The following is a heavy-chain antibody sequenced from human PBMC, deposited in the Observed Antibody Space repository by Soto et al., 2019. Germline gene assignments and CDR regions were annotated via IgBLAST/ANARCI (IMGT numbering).Heavy chain of an antibody. Sequence: PLETLSLTCTVFGGSISSYYWSWIRQPPGKGLEWIGYIYYSGSTNYNPSLKSRVTISVDTSKNQFSLKLSSVTAADTAVYYCARGGRYFDWLLDYWGQGTLVTVSS. CDR2: IYYSGST. CDR3: ARGGRYFDWLLDY. D-gene: IGHD3-9*01. V-gene: IGHV4-59*01. CDR1: GGSISSYY. J-gene: IGHJ4*02.